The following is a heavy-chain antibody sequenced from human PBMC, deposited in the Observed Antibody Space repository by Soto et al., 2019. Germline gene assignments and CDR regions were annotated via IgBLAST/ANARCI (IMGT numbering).Heavy chain of an antibody. CDR2: INGDGSST. D-gene: IGHD3-10*01. J-gene: IGHJ5*01. CDR1: GFTFSSYW. V-gene: IGHV3-74*01. Sequence: PEGSLRLSCAASGFTFSSYWMHWVRQAPGKGLVWVSRINGDGSSTSYADSVKGRFTISRDNAKNTLYLQMNRLRAEDTAVYYCARVTSYNGAGSYSWFDSRDQGTMLTVSS. CDR3: ARVTSYNGAGSYSWFDS.